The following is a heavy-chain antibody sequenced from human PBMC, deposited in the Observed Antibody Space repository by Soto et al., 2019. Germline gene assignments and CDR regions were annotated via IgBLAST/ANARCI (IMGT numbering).Heavy chain of an antibody. CDR2: ISYDGSNK. CDR3: ARDGSSGWYHERLWFDP. D-gene: IGHD6-19*01. CDR1: GFTFSSYA. V-gene: IGHV3-30-3*01. J-gene: IGHJ5*02. Sequence: QVQLVESGGGVVQPGRSLRLSCAASGFTFSSYAMHWVRQAPGKGLEWVAVISYDGSNKYYADSVKGRFTISRDNSKNTLYLQMNSLRAEDTAVYYCARDGSSGWYHERLWFDPWGQGTLVTVSS.